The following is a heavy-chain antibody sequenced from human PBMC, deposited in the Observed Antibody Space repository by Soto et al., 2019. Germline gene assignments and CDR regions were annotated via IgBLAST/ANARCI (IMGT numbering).Heavy chain of an antibody. CDR2: ISGSSGFI. CDR1: GFTFSLYN. J-gene: IGHJ4*02. Sequence: PGGSLRLSCAASGFTFSLYNMNWARQAPGTGLEWVSSISGSSGFIYYADSVKGRFTISRDNAKNSLYLQMNSLRAGDTAVYYCARRGTSGYIGNWGQGTLVTVSS. D-gene: IGHD3-22*01. CDR3: ARRGTSGYIGN. V-gene: IGHV3-21*01.